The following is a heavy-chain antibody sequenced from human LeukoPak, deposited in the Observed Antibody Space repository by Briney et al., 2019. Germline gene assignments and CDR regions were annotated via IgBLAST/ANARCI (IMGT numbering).Heavy chain of an antibody. CDR3: ARQPPTVSYGMDV. V-gene: IGHV4-39*01. CDR2: IYYSGST. CDR1: GGSISSSSYY. Sequence: SETLSLTCTVSGGSISSSSYYWGGIRQPPGKGLEWIGSIYYSGSTYYNPSLKSRVTISVDTSKNQFSLKLSSVTAADTAVYYCARQPPTVSYGMDVWGQGTTVTVSS. J-gene: IGHJ6*02. D-gene: IGHD4-17*01.